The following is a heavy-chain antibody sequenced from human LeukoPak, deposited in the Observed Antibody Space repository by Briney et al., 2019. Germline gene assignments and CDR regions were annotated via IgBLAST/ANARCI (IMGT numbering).Heavy chain of an antibody. Sequence: SETLSLTGAVYGGSFSGYYWSWIRQPPGKGVEWIGEINHSGSTNYNPSLKSRVTISVDTSKNQFSLKLSSVTAADTAVYYCARGVCSGGGCYGLFNYWGQGTLVTVSS. V-gene: IGHV4-34*01. CDR2: INHSGST. D-gene: IGHD2-15*01. J-gene: IGHJ4*02. CDR1: GGSFSGYY. CDR3: ARGVCSGGGCYGLFNY.